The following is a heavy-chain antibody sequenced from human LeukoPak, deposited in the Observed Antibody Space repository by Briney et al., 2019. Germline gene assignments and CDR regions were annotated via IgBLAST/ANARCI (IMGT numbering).Heavy chain of an antibody. CDR3: ARGPGPRYCSGGSCYLFDY. CDR1: GYTFTGYY. CDR2: VNPNSGGT. D-gene: IGHD2-15*01. V-gene: IGHV1-2*02. J-gene: IGHJ4*02. Sequence: ASVKVSCKASGYTFTGYYMHWVRQAPGQGLEWMGWVNPNSGGTNYAQKFQGRVTMTRDTSISTAYMELSRLRSDDTAVYYCARGPGPRYCSGGSCYLFDYWGQGTLVTVSS.